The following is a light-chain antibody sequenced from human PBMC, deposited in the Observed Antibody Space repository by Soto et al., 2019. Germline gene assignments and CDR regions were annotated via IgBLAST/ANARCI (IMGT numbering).Light chain of an antibody. CDR2: GAS. CDR1: QSVTNSF. V-gene: IGKV3-20*01. CDR3: QQYNNWPRT. J-gene: IGKJ1*01. Sequence: EIVLAQSPGTLSLSPGERATLSCRASQSVTNSFLAWYQQKPGQAPRLLIYGASRRATGIPDRFTGSGSGTEFTLTISSLQSDDFAVYYCQQYNNWPRTFGQGTKVDIK.